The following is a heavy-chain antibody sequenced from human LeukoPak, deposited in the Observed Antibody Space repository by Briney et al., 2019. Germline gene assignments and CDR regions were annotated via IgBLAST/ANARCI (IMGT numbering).Heavy chain of an antibody. CDR2: INPNSGGT. Sequence: ASVKVSCKACGYTFTGYYMQWVRQAHGQGLEWMGRINPNSGGTNYAQKFQGRVTMTRDTSISKAYMELSRLRSDDTAVYYCARVYLYYDSSGYYARIGYWGQGTLVTVSS. V-gene: IGHV1-2*02. CDR1: GYTFTGYY. J-gene: IGHJ4*02. CDR3: ARVYLYYDSSGYYARIGY. D-gene: IGHD3-22*01.